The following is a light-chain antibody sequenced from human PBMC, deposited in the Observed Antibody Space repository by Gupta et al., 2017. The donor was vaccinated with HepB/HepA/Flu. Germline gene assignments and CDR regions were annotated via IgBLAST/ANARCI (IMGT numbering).Light chain of an antibody. Sequence: AIRMTQSPSSFSASTGDRVTITCRASQGISSYLAWYQQKPGKAPKLLIYAASTLQSGVPSRCSGSGSGTDFTLTISCLQSEDFATYYCQQYYSYPATFGGGTKVEIK. CDR3: QQYYSYPAT. CDR2: AAS. CDR1: QGISSY. J-gene: IGKJ4*01. V-gene: IGKV1-8*01.